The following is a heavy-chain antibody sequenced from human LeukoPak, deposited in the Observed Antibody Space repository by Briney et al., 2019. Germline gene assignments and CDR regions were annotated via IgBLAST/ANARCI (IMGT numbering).Heavy chain of an antibody. CDR2: INHSGST. V-gene: IGHV4-34*01. J-gene: IGHJ4*02. D-gene: IGHD3-22*01. Sequence: SETLSLTCAVYGGSLSGYYWSWIRQPPGKGLEWIGEINHSGSTNYNPSLKSRVTISVDTSKNQFSLKLSSVTAADTAVYYCARGMRYYDSSGYNYWGQGTLVTVSS. CDR1: GGSLSGYY. CDR3: ARGMRYYDSSGYNY.